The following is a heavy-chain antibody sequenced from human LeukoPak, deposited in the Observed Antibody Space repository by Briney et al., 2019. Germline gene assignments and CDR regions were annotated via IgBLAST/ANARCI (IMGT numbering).Heavy chain of an antibody. CDR3: KIESVYALF. CDR1: GFTFSSYE. J-gene: IGHJ6*04. V-gene: IGHV3-48*03. Sequence: GGSLRLSCAASGFTFSSYEMNWVRQAPGKGLEWVSYISSSGSTIYYADSVKGRFTISRDNAKNSLYLQMNSLRAEDTAVYYCKIESVYALFWGKGTTVTVSS. CDR2: ISSSGSTI. D-gene: IGHD2-8*01.